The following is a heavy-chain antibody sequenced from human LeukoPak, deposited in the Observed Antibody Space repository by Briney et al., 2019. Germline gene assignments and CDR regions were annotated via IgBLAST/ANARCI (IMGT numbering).Heavy chain of an antibody. J-gene: IGHJ4*02. D-gene: IGHD3-22*01. CDR2: ISYDGSNK. V-gene: IGHV3-30*03. CDR1: GFTFSDYY. CDR3: ARDHVRGKISSVLL. Sequence: GGSLRLSCAASGFTFSDYYMSWIRQAPGKGLEWVAVISYDGSNKYYADSVKGRFTISRDNSKNTLYLQMNSLRAEDTAVYYCARDHVRGKISSVLLWGQGTLVTVSS.